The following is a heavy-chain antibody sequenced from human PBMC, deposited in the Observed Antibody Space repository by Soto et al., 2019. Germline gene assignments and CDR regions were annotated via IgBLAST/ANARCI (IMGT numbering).Heavy chain of an antibody. Sequence: EVQLVESGGGLVKPGGSLRLSCAASGFTFSTYSMNWVRQAPGKGLAWVSSISSSSSYIYYADSVKGRFTISRDNAKNSLYLQMNSLRAEDTAVYYCARDYYDSSGYLASLGYWGQGTLVTVSS. D-gene: IGHD3-22*01. J-gene: IGHJ4*02. CDR3: ARDYYDSSGYLASLGY. V-gene: IGHV3-21*01. CDR1: GFTFSTYS. CDR2: ISSSSSYI.